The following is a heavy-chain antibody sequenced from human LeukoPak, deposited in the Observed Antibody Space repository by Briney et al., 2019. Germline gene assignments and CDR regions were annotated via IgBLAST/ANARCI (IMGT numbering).Heavy chain of an antibody. CDR3: ARVGGPIDY. J-gene: IGHJ4*02. V-gene: IGHV3-30-3*01. D-gene: IGHD2-15*01. CDR1: GFTFSSYA. Sequence: GRSLRISCAASGFTFSSYAMYWVRQAPGKGLEWVAVISYDGSNKYYADSVKGRFTISRDNSKNTLYLQMNSLRAEDTAVYYCARVGGPIDYWGQGTLVTVSS. CDR2: ISYDGSNK.